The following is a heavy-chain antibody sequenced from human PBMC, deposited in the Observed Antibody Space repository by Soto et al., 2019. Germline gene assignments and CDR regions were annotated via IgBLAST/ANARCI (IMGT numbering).Heavy chain of an antibody. CDR2: ISGSGATT. J-gene: IGHJ5*01. CDR1: GFTFSSYA. D-gene: IGHD3-9*01. Sequence: GGTLRLSCAASGFTFSSYAMTWVRQAPGKGLEWVSGISGSGATTSYADSVKGRFTVSRDNSKNTLYLQMNSLRVEDTAVYHCAKLRYFDWSAYNWFEYWGQGT. V-gene: IGHV3-23*01. CDR3: AKLRYFDWSAYNWFEY.